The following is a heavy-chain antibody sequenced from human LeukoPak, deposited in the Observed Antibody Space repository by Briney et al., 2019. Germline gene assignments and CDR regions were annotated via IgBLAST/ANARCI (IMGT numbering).Heavy chain of an antibody. J-gene: IGHJ5*02. CDR2: ISYDGSNK. D-gene: IGHD3-3*01. CDR1: GFTFSSYA. CDR3: AKENDWSGFNWFDP. V-gene: IGHV3-30-3*01. Sequence: GGSLRLSCAASGFTFSSYALHWVRQAPGKGLEWVAIISYDGSNKYYADSVKGRFTISRDNSKNTLYLQMNSLRAEDTAVYYCAKENDWSGFNWFDPWGQGTLVTVSS.